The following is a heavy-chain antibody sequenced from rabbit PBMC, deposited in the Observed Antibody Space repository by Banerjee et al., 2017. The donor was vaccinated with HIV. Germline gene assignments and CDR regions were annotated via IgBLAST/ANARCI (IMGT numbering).Heavy chain of an antibody. D-gene: IGHD6-1*01. V-gene: IGHV1S45*01. CDR3: ARRYPGYGYAACYFNL. CDR2: IWPARGII. J-gene: IGHJ4*01. Sequence: QEQLEESGGDLVKPEGSLTLTCTASGLDFSSSYWICWVRQAPRKGLEWIGCIWPARGIINYASWVDGRFTISKPSSTTVTLQMASLTAADTATYFCARRYPGYGYAACYFNLWGPGTLVTVS. CDR1: GLDFSSSYW.